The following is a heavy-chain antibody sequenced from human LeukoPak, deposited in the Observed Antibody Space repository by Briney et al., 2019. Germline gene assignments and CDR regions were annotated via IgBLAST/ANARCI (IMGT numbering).Heavy chain of an antibody. Sequence: PGGSLRPSCAASGFTFSSYGMHWVRQAPGKGLEWVAVISYDGSNKYYADSVKGRFTLSRDNAKNSLYLQMNSLRAEDTALYYCAKDSRRAQWLALDYWGQGTLVTVSS. D-gene: IGHD6-19*01. CDR2: ISYDGSNK. V-gene: IGHV3-30*18. J-gene: IGHJ4*02. CDR3: AKDSRRAQWLALDY. CDR1: GFTFSSYG.